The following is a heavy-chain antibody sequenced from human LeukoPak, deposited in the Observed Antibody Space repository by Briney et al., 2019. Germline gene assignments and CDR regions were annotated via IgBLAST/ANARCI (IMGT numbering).Heavy chain of an antibody. D-gene: IGHD3-22*01. CDR3: ARVGAYDSSGYTFDY. CDR1: GFTFSSYS. V-gene: IGHV3-21*01. J-gene: IGHJ4*02. Sequence: RGSLRLSCAASGFTFSSYSMNWVRQAPGKGLEWVSSISSSSSYIYYADSVKGRFTISRDNAKNSLYLQMNSLRAEDTAVYYCARVGAYDSSGYTFDYWGQGTLVTVSS. CDR2: ISSSSSYI.